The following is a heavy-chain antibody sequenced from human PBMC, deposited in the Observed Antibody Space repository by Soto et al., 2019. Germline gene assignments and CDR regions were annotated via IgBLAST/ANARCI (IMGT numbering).Heavy chain of an antibody. V-gene: IGHV3-74*01. CDR2: INSDGSST. J-gene: IGHJ6*02. CDR3: ARATGYYGMDV. CDR1: GFSFSNCW. Sequence: PGGSLRLSCAASGFSFSNCWMHWVRQAPGMGLVWVSHINSDGSSTTYADSVKGRFTISRDNAKNTLYLQMNSLRAEDTDVSYSARATGYYGMDVWGQGTTVTVSS.